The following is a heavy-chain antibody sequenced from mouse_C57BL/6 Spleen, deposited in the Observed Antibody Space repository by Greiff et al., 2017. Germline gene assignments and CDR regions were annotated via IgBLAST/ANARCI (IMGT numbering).Heavy chain of an antibody. J-gene: IGHJ4*01. CDR2: IDPSDSYT. CDR1: GYTFTSYW. V-gene: IGHV1-59*01. CDR3: ARSNYGSSQGNAMDY. Sequence: QVQLQQSGAELVMPGTSVKLSCKASGYTFTSYWMHWVKQRPGQGLEWIGVIDPSDSYTNYNQKFKGKATLTVDKSSSTAYMQLSSLPSEDSAVYVCARSNYGSSQGNAMDYWGKGTSVTVSS. D-gene: IGHD1-1*01.